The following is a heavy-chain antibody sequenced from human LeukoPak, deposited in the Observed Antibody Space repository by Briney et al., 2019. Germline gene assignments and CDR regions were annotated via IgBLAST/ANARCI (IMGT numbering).Heavy chain of an antibody. J-gene: IGHJ4*02. CDR1: GGSISSSSYY. CDR3: AMGSSSFVY. Sequence: SETLSLTCTVSGGSISSSSYYWGWIRQPPGKGLEWIGSIYYSGSTYYNPSLKSRVTISVDTSKNQFSLKLSSVTAADTAVYYCAMGSSSFVYWGQGTLVTVSS. V-gene: IGHV4-39*01. D-gene: IGHD6-13*01. CDR2: IYYSGST.